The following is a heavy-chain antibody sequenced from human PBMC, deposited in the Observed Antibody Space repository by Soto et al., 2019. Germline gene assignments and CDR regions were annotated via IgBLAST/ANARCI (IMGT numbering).Heavy chain of an antibody. Sequence: PSETLSLTCTVSGGSISSSSYYWGWIRQPPGKGLEWIGSIYYSGSTYYNPSLKSRVTISVDTSKNQFSLKLSSVTAAGTAVYYCARLTGYCSSTSCYTLPYNWFDPWGQGTLVTVSS. CDR1: GGSISSSSYY. V-gene: IGHV4-39*01. CDR3: ARLTGYCSSTSCYTLPYNWFDP. D-gene: IGHD2-2*02. CDR2: IYYSGST. J-gene: IGHJ5*02.